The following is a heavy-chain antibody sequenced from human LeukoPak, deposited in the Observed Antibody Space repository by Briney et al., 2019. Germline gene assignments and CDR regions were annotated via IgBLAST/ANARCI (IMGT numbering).Heavy chain of an antibody. D-gene: IGHD3-10*01. V-gene: IGHV1-2*06. J-gene: IGHJ5*02. Sequence: GASVKVSCKASGCTFTDYYMHWVRQAPGQGLEWMGRINPNSGGTNYAQKFQGRVTMTRDTSISTAYMELSSLRSDDTAFYYCARAPPNSGSYYRLHAWFDPWGQGALVTVSS. CDR2: INPNSGGT. CDR3: ARAPPNSGSYYRLHAWFDP. CDR1: GCTFTDYY.